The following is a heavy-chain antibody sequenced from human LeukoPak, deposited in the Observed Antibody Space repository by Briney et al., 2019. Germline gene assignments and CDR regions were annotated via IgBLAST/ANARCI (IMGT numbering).Heavy chain of an antibody. Sequence: ASVKVSCKASGYTFTSYGISWVRQAPGQGLEWMGWINTNTGNPTYAQGFTGRFVFSLDTSVSTAYLQISSLKAEDTAVYYCARVGLGRAVTTSAGSGQGGQWVDYWGQGTLVTVSS. D-gene: IGHD4-17*01. V-gene: IGHV7-4-1*02. CDR3: ARVGLGRAVTTSAGSGQGGQWVDY. CDR2: INTNTGNP. CDR1: GYTFTSYG. J-gene: IGHJ4*02.